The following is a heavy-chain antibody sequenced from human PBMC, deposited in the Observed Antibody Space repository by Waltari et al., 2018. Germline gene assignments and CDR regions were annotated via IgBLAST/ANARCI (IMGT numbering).Heavy chain of an antibody. D-gene: IGHD2-15*01. Sequence: QLQLPESGPGLVMPSETLSLTCTVSGGSISSSSYYWGCIRQPPRKGLEWIGSIYYSGSTYYNPSLKSRVTISVDTSKNQFSLKLSSVTAADTAVYYCARGGVVVAVTDYWGQGTLVTVSS. CDR1: GGSISSSSYY. CDR3: ARGGVVVAVTDY. CDR2: IYYSGST. J-gene: IGHJ4*02. V-gene: IGHV4-39*07.